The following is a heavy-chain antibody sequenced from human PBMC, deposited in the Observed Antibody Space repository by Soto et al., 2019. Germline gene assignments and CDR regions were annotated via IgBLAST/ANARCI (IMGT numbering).Heavy chain of an antibody. CDR1: GYTFTGYY. Sequence: ASVKVSCKASGYTFTGYYMHWVRQAPGQGLEWMGWINPNSGGTSYAQKFQGWVTMTRDTSISTAYMELSRLRSDDTAVYYCARESIQYCSGGSCYRYYYYGMDVWGQGTTVTVSS. D-gene: IGHD2-15*01. V-gene: IGHV1-2*04. CDR2: INPNSGGT. CDR3: ARESIQYCSGGSCYRYYYYGMDV. J-gene: IGHJ6*02.